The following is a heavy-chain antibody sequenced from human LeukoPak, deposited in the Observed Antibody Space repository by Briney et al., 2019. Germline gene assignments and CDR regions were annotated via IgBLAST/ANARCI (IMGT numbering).Heavy chain of an antibody. D-gene: IGHD4-17*01. CDR2: INPNSGGR. CDR1: GYTFTGYY. J-gene: IGHJ4*02. CDR3: ARVEFLWVTTLGY. Sequence: ASVKVSCKASGYTFTGYYMHWVRQSPGQGLECMGRINPNSGGRNYAQKFQGRVTMTRDTSISTAYMELSRLRSDDTAVYYCARVEFLWVTTLGYWGQGTLVTVSS. V-gene: IGHV1-2*06.